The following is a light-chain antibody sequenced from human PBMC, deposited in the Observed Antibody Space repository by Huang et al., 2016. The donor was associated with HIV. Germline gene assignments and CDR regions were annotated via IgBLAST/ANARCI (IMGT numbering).Light chain of an antibody. CDR3: HQSNSLLYT. J-gene: IGKJ2*01. Sequence: EIVLTQSPDFQSVTLKEKVTITCRASQSIGSSLHWNQQKPELSPKLLIKYASQSISGVPSRFSGSGSGTDFTLTINSLEAEDAATYYCHQSNSLLYTFGQGTKLEIK. V-gene: IGKV6-21*02. CDR2: YAS. CDR1: QSIGSS.